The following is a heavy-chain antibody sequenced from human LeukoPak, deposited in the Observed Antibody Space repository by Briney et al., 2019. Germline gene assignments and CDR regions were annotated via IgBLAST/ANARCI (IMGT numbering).Heavy chain of an antibody. V-gene: IGHV3-74*01. CDR3: ERVFQGVLLDA. CDR2: INSDGNIT. Sequence: GGSLRLSCAASGFTFSSYWMHWVRQAPGKGLVWVSRINSDGNITSYADSVKGRFTTSRDNAKNPLYLQMNRLRPDDTAVYYCERVFQGVLLDAGGQGPLVTV. D-gene: IGHD3-10*01. CDR1: GFTFSSYW. J-gene: IGHJ4*02.